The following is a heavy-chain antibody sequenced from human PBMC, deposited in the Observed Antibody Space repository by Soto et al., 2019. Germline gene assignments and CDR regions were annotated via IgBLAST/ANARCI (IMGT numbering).Heavy chain of an antibody. D-gene: IGHD2-15*01. CDR3: ARDGRDLGYCSGGSCYRNYYYYYMDV. CDR2: IWYDGSNK. J-gene: IGHJ6*03. V-gene: IGHV3-33*01. Sequence: GGSLRLSCAASGFTFSSYGMHWVRQAPGKGPEWVAVIWYDGSNKYYADSVKGRFTISRDNSKNTLYLQMNSLRAEDTAVYYCARDGRDLGYCSGGSCYRNYYYYYMDVWGKGTTVTVSS. CDR1: GFTFSSYG.